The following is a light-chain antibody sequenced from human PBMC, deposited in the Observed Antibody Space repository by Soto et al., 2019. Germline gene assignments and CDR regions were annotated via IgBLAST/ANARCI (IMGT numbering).Light chain of an antibody. CDR3: CSYGGRFVV. Sequence: QSALTQPRSVSGSPGQSVTISCTGTSSDVGGYNSVSWYQQHPGKAPKLMIYDVSKRPSGVPDRFSGSKSGNTASLTISGLQAEDEDDYCCCSYGGRFVVFGGGTKLTVL. V-gene: IGLV2-11*01. CDR1: SSDVGGYNS. CDR2: DVS. J-gene: IGLJ2*01.